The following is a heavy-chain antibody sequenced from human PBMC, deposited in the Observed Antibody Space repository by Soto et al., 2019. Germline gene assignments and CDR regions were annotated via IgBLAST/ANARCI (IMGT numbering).Heavy chain of an antibody. Sequence: PGESLKISCQGSGYSFTSYWISWVRQMPGKGLEWMGRIDPSDSYTNYSPSFQGHVTISADKSISTAYLQWSSLKASDTAMYYYARHGYSSSWFAQGYYFDYWGQGTLVTVSS. CDR1: GYSFTSYW. D-gene: IGHD6-13*01. CDR2: IDPSDSYT. CDR3: ARHGYSSSWFAQGYYFDY. V-gene: IGHV5-10-1*01. J-gene: IGHJ4*02.